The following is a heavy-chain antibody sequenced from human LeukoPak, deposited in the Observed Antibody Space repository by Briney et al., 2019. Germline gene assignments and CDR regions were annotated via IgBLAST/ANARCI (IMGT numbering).Heavy chain of an antibody. Sequence: ASVKVSCKASGYTFTGYYMHWVRHARGQGLEWIGWIIPNSGGTNYAQKFQGRVTMTRDTSISTAYMELSRLRSDDTAVYYCARGLVGATLFDYWGQGTLVTVSS. CDR1: GYTFTGYY. V-gene: IGHV1-2*02. CDR2: IIPNSGGT. CDR3: ARGLVGATLFDY. D-gene: IGHD1-26*01. J-gene: IGHJ4*02.